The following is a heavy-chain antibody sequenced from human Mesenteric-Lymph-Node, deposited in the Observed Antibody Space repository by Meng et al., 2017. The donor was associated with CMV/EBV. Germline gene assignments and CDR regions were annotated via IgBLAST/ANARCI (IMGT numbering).Heavy chain of an antibody. V-gene: IGHV4-30-2*01. CDR3: ARGGNSDSSFDS. CDR1: GGSISSGYS. Sequence: CAGSGGSISSGYSWSRIRQPPGKGLEWLGYIYRSESAYYNPSLQSRVTISIDTSTSRFSLKPDSVTAADTAVYYCARGGNSDSSFDSWGQGTLVTVSS. D-gene: IGHD4-23*01. CDR2: IYRSESA. J-gene: IGHJ4*02.